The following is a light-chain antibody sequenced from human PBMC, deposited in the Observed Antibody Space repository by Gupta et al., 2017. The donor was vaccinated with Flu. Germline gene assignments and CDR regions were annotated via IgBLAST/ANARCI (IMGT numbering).Light chain of an antibody. CDR2: EAT. CDR3: RQYDTYPYT. V-gene: IGKV5-2*01. J-gene: IGKJ2*01. Sequence: PAFMSATPGDKVNISCKASQAIDDDMNWYQQKAGEAAIFTIQEATTLGPGIPPRFSGSGYGTDFTLTIKNIESEDAAYYCCRQYDTYPYTFGPGTKLEIK. CDR1: QAIDDD.